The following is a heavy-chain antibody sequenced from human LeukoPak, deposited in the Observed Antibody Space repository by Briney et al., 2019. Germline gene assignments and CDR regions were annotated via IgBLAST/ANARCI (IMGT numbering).Heavy chain of an antibody. V-gene: IGHV3-21*01. CDR1: GFTFGAYT. D-gene: IGHD3-22*01. CDR3: ARDPGVVVIISNFDY. CDR2: ISSTSTYI. Sequence: GGSLRLSCVASGFTFGAYTMNWVRQAPGKGLEWVSSISSTSTYIHYADSVKGRFTISRDNSKNTLYLQMNSLRAEDTAVYYCARDPGVVVIISNFDYWGQGTLVTVSS. J-gene: IGHJ4*02.